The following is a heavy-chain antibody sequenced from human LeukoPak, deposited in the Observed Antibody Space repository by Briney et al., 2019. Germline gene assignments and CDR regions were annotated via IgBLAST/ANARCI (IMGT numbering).Heavy chain of an antibody. Sequence: SETLSLTCTVSGGSISSGGYYWSWIRQHPGKGLEWNGYIYYSGSTYYNPSLKSRVTISVDTSKNQFSLKLSSVTAADTAVYYCARDPPGGSTYYYYGMDVWGQGTTVTVSS. CDR3: ARDPPGGSTYYYYGMDV. J-gene: IGHJ6*02. CDR2: IYYSGST. V-gene: IGHV4-31*03. D-gene: IGHD1-14*01. CDR1: GGSISSGGYY.